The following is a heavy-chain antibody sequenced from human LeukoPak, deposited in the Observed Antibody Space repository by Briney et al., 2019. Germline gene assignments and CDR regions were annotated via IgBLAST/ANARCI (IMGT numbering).Heavy chain of an antibody. V-gene: IGHV4-39*01. J-gene: IGHJ4*02. D-gene: IGHD6-6*01. CDR2: IYYSGST. CDR1: GGSISSSSYY. CDR3: AKHQGPQLDYFDY. Sequence: SETLSLTCTVSGGSISSSSYYWGWIRQPPGKGLEWIGSIYYSGSTYYNPSLKSRVTISVDTSKNQFSLKLSSVTAADTAVYYCAKHQGPQLDYFDYWGQGTLVTVSS.